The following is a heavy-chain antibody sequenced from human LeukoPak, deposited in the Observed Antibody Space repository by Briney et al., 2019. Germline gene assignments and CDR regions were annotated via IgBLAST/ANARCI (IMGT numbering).Heavy chain of an antibody. CDR2: INHSGST. CDR3: ASGKGSNLDY. V-gene: IGHV4-34*01. J-gene: IGHJ4*02. Sequence: SETLSLTCAGYGGSFSGYYWSWIRQPPGKGLEWIGEINHSGSTNYNPSLKSRVTISVDTSKNQFSLKLSSVTAADTAVYYCASGKGSNLDYWGQGTLVTVSS. CDR1: GGSFSGYY. D-gene: IGHD3-10*01.